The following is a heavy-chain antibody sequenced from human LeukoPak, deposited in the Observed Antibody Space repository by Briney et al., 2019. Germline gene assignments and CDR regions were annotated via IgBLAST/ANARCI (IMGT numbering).Heavy chain of an antibody. CDR1: GGSISSYY. V-gene: IGHV4-59*01. CDR3: ARGYSYYYYYMDV. J-gene: IGHJ6*03. D-gene: IGHD5-18*01. Sequence: SETLSLTCTVSGGSISSYYWSWIRQPPGKGLEWIGNIYYSGSTNYNPSLKSRVTISVDTSKNQFSLKLSSVTAADTAVYYCARGYSYYYYYMDVWGKGNTVTVSS. CDR2: IYYSGST.